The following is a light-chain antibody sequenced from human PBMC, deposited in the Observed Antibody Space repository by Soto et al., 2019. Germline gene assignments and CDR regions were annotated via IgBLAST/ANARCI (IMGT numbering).Light chain of an antibody. CDR3: RQYNGWSYT. CDR1: QNVGSN. Sequence: EIVMTQSPVTLSVSPGERAALSCRASQNVGSNFAWYQQRPGQAPMVLIYGTSTRATGFPARFSGSGSGTDFTLIISSQQSEDFAVYYCRQYNGWSYTFGKGTRLEIK. V-gene: IGKV3-15*01. J-gene: IGKJ2*01. CDR2: GTS.